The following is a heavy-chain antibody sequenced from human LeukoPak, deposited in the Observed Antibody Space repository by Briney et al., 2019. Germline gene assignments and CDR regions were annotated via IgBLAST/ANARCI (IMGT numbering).Heavy chain of an antibody. Sequence: GGSLRLSCAASGFTVSSNYMSWVRQAPGKGLEWVGNIKQDGSTRYYVDSLKGRFTISRDNAKKSLYLQMNSLRAEDTAVYYCARDDIGTGYFDYWGQGTLVTVSS. CDR2: IKQDGSTR. J-gene: IGHJ4*02. CDR3: ARDDIGTGYFDY. V-gene: IGHV3-7*01. D-gene: IGHD1-14*01. CDR1: GFTVSSNY.